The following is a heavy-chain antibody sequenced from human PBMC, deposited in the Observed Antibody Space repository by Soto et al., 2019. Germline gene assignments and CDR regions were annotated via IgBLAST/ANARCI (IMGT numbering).Heavy chain of an antibody. Sequence: QTLSLTCAISGDSVSSNSAAWNWIRQSPSRGLEWLGRTYYRSKWYNDYAVSVKSRITINPDTSKNQFSLQLNSVTPEDTAVYYCARDRVTIFGVVIIGHYYYGMDVWGQGTTVTVSS. CDR2: TYYRSKWYN. D-gene: IGHD3-3*01. CDR3: ARDRVTIFGVVIIGHYYYGMDV. CDR1: GDSVSSNSAA. J-gene: IGHJ6*02. V-gene: IGHV6-1*01.